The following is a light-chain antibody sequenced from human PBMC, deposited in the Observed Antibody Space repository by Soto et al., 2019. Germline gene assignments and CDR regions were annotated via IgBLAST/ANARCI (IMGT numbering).Light chain of an antibody. CDR1: NSDVGGYNY. J-gene: IGLJ2*01. CDR3: SSYTSSSTLV. CDR2: DVS. Sequence: QSALTQPASVSGSPGQSITISCTGTNSDVGGYNYVSWYQQHPGKAPKLMIYDVSNRPSGVSNRFSGSKSGNTASLTISGLQAEDEADDYCSSYTSSSTLVFGGGTQLTVL. V-gene: IGLV2-14*01.